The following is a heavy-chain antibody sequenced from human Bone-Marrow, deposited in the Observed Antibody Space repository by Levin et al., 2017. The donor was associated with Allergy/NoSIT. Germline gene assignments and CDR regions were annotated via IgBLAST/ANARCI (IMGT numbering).Heavy chain of an antibody. CDR2: IYYRGTT. CDR3: LRGPQVGNSYYNHIRV. Sequence: SETLSLTCTVSGGSINNYYWSWVRQPPGKGLEWIAFIYYRGTTSYNPSLKSRVTISVDTSENQFSLRLSSVTAADTAVYYCLRGPQVGNSYYNHIRVWGKGTTVTVSS. CDR1: GGSINNYY. V-gene: IGHV4-59*01. J-gene: IGHJ6*03.